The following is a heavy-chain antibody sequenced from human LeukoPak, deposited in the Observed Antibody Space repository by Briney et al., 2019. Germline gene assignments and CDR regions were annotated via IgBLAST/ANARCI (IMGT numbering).Heavy chain of an antibody. CDR1: GFTFSRFA. V-gene: IGHV3-74*01. Sequence: GGSLRLSCAASGFTFSRFAMSWVRQAPGKGLVWVSRINSDGSSTSYADSVKGRFTISRDNAKNTLYLQMNSLRAEDTAVYYCARRSAAKDAFDIWGQGTMVTVSS. CDR3: ARRSAAKDAFDI. CDR2: INSDGSST. J-gene: IGHJ3*02. D-gene: IGHD6-25*01.